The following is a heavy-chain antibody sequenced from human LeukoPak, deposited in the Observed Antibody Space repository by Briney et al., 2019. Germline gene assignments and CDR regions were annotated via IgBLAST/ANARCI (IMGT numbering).Heavy chain of an antibody. CDR3: PRIDSSSWYLDAFDI. V-gene: IGHV1-8*01. CDR1: GYTFTSYD. J-gene: IGHJ3*02. Sequence: ASVKVSCKASGYTFTSYDINWVRQATGQGLEWMGWMNPNSGNTGYAQKFQGRVTMTRNTSISTAYMELSSLRSEDTGVYYCPRIDSSSWYLDAFDIRGQGTMVTVSS. CDR2: MNPNSGNT. D-gene: IGHD6-13*01.